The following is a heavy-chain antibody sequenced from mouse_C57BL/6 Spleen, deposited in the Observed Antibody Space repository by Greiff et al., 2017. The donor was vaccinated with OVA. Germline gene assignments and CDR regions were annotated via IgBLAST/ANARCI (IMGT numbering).Heavy chain of an antibody. Sequence: VQLKQSGPELVKPGASVKISCKASGYSFTGYYMNWVKQSPEKSLEWIGEINPSTGGTTYNQKFKAKATLTVDKSSSTAYMQLKSLTSEDSAVYYCASPRRVGYYGSSSLYAMDYWGQGTSVTVSS. CDR1: GYSFTGYY. J-gene: IGHJ4*01. V-gene: IGHV1-42*01. CDR2: INPSTGGT. D-gene: IGHD1-1*01. CDR3: ASPRRVGYYGSSSLYAMDY.